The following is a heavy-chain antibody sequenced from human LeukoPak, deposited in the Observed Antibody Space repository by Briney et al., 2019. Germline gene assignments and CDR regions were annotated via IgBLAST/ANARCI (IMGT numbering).Heavy chain of an antibody. V-gene: IGHV3-9*01. CDR1: GFTFYDYA. CDR2: ISWNSGSI. Sequence: GRSLRLSCAASGFTFYDYAMHWVRQAPGKGLEWVSGISWNSGSIGYADSVKGRFTISRDNAKNSLYLQMNSLRAEDTALYYCAKSNSSGCLLYWGQGTLVTVSS. D-gene: IGHD6-19*01. J-gene: IGHJ4*02. CDR3: AKSNSSGCLLY.